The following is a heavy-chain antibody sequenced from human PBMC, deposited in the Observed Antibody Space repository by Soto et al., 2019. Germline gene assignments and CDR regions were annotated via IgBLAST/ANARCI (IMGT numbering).Heavy chain of an antibody. Sequence: EVQLVESGGALIQPGGSLRLSCGASGLSVSDNYMGWVRQAPGRGLEWVSVMYAGGDTHYADSVKGRFTISRDKSENTLYLQMNSLRDEDAGVYLCVSRIPSGVLDYWGLGTLVTVSS. CDR1: GLSVSDNY. D-gene: IGHD1-26*01. CDR2: MYAGGDT. V-gene: IGHV3-53*01. J-gene: IGHJ4*01. CDR3: VSRIPSGVLDY.